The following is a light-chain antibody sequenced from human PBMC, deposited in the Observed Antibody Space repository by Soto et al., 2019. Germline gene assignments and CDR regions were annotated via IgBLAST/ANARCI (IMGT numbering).Light chain of an antibody. CDR2: GAS. J-gene: IGKJ3*01. CDR3: QQYGSAPCT. V-gene: IGKV3-20*01. CDR1: HSVSSSY. Sequence: IVLTQSPCTLSLSSGERATLSCRASHSVSSSYLAWYQQKPGQAPRLLIYGASSRATGIPDRFSGSGSGTDFTLTVSRLEPEDFAVYYCQQYGSAPCTFGPGTKVDI.